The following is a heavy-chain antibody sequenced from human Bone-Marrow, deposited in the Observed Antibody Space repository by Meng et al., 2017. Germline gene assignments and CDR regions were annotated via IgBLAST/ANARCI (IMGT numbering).Heavy chain of an antibody. D-gene: IGHD6-13*01. V-gene: IGHV1-18*01. CDR1: GYTFTSYG. J-gene: IGHJ4*02. CDR2: ISAYNGNT. CDR3: ARETGIGMYSSSWPLDY. Sequence: ASVKVSCKASGYTFTSYGISWVRQAPGQGLEWMGWISAYNGNTNYAQKLQGRVTKTTDTSTSTASMELRRLRSDDTAVYYCARETGIGMYSSSWPLDYWGQGTLVTVSS.